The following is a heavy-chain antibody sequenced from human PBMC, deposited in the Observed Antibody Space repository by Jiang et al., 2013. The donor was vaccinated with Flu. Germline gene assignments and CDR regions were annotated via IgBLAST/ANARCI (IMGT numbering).Heavy chain of an antibody. CDR3: ARDFLDGLWFRESQQSDNWFDP. Sequence: RQAPGQGLEWMGWINTNTGNPTYAQGFTGRFVFSLDTSVSTAYLQISSLKAEDTAVYYCARDFLDGLWFRESQQSDNWFDPWGQGTLVTVSS. J-gene: IGHJ5*02. D-gene: IGHD3-10*01. CDR2: INTNTGNP. V-gene: IGHV7-4-1*02.